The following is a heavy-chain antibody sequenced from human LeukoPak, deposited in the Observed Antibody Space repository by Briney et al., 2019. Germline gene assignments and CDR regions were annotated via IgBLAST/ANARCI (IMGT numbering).Heavy chain of an antibody. Sequence: GWSLRLSCAASGFTFSCYAMSWVRQAPGKGLEWVSGISGSGGSTYYADSVKGRFTISRDNSKNTLFLQMNSLRAEDTAVYYCATVALTTVATGWFDPWGQGTLVTVSS. CDR1: GFTFSCYA. J-gene: IGHJ5*02. V-gene: IGHV3-23*01. D-gene: IGHD4-11*01. CDR2: ISGSGGST. CDR3: ATVALTTVATGWFDP.